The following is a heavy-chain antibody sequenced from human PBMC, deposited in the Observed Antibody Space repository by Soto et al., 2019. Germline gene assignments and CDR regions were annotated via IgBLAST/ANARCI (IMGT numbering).Heavy chain of an antibody. CDR2: IIPIFGTA. CDR3: ARAVAYCISTSCRYYYYGMDV. Sequence: QVQLVQSGAEVKKPGSSVKVSCKASGGTFSSYAISWVRQAPGQGLEWMGGIIPIFGTANYAQKFQGRVTITADESTSTAYMELSSLRSEDTAVYYCARAVAYCISTSCRYYYYGMDVWGQGTTVTVSS. V-gene: IGHV1-69*12. J-gene: IGHJ6*02. CDR1: GGTFSSYA. D-gene: IGHD2-2*01.